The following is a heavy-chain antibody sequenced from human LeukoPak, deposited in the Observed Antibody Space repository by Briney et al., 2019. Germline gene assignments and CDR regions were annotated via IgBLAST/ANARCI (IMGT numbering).Heavy chain of an antibody. J-gene: IGHJ5*02. CDR3: AREVEAGSYYWSNNWFDP. CDR1: GGSISSGSYY. V-gene: IGHV4-61*02. D-gene: IGHD1-26*01. Sequence: SQTLSLTCTVSGGSISSGSYYWSWIRQPAGKGLEWIGRIYTSGSTNYNPSLKSRVTISVDTSKNQFSLKLSSVTAADTAVYYCAREVEAGSYYWSNNWFDPWGQGTLVTVSS. CDR2: IYTSGST.